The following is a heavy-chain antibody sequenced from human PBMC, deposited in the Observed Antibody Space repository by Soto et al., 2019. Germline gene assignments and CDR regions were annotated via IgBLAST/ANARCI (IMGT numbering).Heavy chain of an antibody. V-gene: IGHV3-30*03. CDR2: ISYDGSNK. J-gene: IGHJ5*02. Sequence: VAVISYDGSNKYYADSVKGRFTISRDNSKNTLYLQMNSLRAEDTAVYYCAINGGGSYPRWFDPWGQGTLVTVSS. CDR3: AINGGGSYPRWFDP. D-gene: IGHD1-26*01.